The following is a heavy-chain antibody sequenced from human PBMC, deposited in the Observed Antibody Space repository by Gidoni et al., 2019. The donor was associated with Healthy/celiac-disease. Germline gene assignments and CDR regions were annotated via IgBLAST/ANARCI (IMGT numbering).Heavy chain of an antibody. J-gene: IGHJ4*02. CDR1: GFTFADYA. V-gene: IGHV3-9*01. CDR3: AKDMTPYSSSWYGGFDY. D-gene: IGHD6-13*01. CDR2: ISWNSGSI. Sequence: EVQLVESGGGLVQLGRSLRLSCPASGFTFADYAMHWVRQAPGKGLEWVSGISWNSGSIGYADSVKGRFTISRDNAENSLYLQMNSLRAEDTALYYCAKDMTPYSSSWYGGFDYWGQGTLVTVSS.